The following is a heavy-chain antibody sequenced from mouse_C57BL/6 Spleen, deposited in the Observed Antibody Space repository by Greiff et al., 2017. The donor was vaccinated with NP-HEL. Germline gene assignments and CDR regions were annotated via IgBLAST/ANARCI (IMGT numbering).Heavy chain of an antibody. CDR1: GYTFTSYW. J-gene: IGHJ4*01. Sequence: QVQLQQPGAELVMPGASVKLSCKASGYTFTSYWMHWVKQRPGQGLEWIGEIDPSDSYTNYNQKFKGKSTLTVDKSSSTAYMQLSSLTSEDSAVYYCARYSDYDGAMDYWGQGTSVTVSS. CDR3: ARYSDYDGAMDY. V-gene: IGHV1-69*01. CDR2: IDPSDSYT. D-gene: IGHD2-4*01.